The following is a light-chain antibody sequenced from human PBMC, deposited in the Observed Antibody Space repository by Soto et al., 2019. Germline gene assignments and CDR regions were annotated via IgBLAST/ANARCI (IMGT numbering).Light chain of an antibody. CDR1: QSIVGW. V-gene: IGKV1-5*01. Sequence: DIQMTQSTATLSASVGYRVTITCRASQSIVGWLAWYQQKPGKAPKLLIYDASTLESGVPSRFSGGGSGTEFTLTISTLQPDDFAPYYCQQYNSYGYTFGQGTKLEI. J-gene: IGKJ2*01. CDR2: DAS. CDR3: QQYNSYGYT.